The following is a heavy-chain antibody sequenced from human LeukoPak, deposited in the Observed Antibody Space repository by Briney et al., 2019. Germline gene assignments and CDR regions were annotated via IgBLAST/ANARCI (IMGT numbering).Heavy chain of an antibody. J-gene: IGHJ5*02. CDR3: ARGGTMVRGRSPFDP. CDR2: ISYDGSNK. D-gene: IGHD3-10*01. CDR1: GFTFSSYA. V-gene: IGHV3-30-3*01. Sequence: GGSLRLSCAASGFTFSSYAMHWVRQAPGKGLEWVAVISYDGSNKYYADSVKGRFTISRDNSKNTLYLQMNSLRAEDTAVYHCARGGTMVRGRSPFDPWGQGTLVTVSS.